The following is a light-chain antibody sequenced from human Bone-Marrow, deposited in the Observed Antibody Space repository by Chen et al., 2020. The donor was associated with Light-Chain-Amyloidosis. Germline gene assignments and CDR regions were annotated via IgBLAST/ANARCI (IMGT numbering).Light chain of an antibody. V-gene: IGLV10-54*04. CDR2: RNN. CDR1: SNNVGNQG. J-gene: IGLJ3*02. Sequence: QAGLTQPPSVSKGLRQTATLTRTGNSNNVGNQGAAWLQQHQGHPPKLLSYRNNNRPSGISERFSASRSGNTASLTITGLQPEDEADYYCSAWDSSLSAPVFGGGTKLTVL. CDR3: SAWDSSLSAPV.